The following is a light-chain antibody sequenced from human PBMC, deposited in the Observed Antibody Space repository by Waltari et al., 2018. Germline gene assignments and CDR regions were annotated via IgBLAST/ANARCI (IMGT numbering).Light chain of an antibody. CDR2: GTS. J-gene: IGLJ2*01. V-gene: IGLV1-40*01. Sequence: QSVLTQPPSVSGAPGQRVSISCTGSGSNLGAGYDVPWYQQHPGKAPKLLIYGTSTRPPGVPDRVFGSQSGTSSSLAITALQAEDEAEYYCQSYDTSLSVVFGGGTKLTVL. CDR3: QSYDTSLSVV. CDR1: GSNLGAGYD.